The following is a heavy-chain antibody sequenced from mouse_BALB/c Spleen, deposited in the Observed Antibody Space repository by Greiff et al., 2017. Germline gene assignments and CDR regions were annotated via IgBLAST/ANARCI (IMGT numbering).Heavy chain of an antibody. V-gene: IGHV5-17*02. J-gene: IGHJ2*01. CDR1: GFTFSSFG. CDR2: ISSGSSTI. D-gene: IGHD1-1*01. CDR3: ARNWDYYGSSPFDY. Sequence: DVMLVESGGGLVQPGGSRKLSCAASGFTFSSFGMHWVRQAPEKGLEWVAYISSGSSTIYYADTVKGRFTISRDNPKNTLFLQMTSLRSDDTAMYYCARNWDYYGSSPFDYWGQGTTLTVSS.